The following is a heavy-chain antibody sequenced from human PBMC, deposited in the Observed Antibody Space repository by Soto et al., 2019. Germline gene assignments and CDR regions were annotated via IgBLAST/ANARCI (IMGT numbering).Heavy chain of an antibody. CDR1: GFNFDNYG. Sequence: GGSLRLSCQASGFNFDNYGMHWVRQAPGKGLECVAVITYDGSFQYYADSVKGRFTISRDKSKSTLSLHLNTLKPEDTAVYHCARDRVGGTFYTPLAFWGQGTLVTVSS. J-gene: IGHJ4*02. CDR2: ITYDGSFQ. V-gene: IGHV3-30*03. D-gene: IGHD1-7*01. CDR3: ARDRVGGTFYTPLAF.